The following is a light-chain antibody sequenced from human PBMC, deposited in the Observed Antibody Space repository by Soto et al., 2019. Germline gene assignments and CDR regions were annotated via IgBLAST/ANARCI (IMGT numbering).Light chain of an antibody. V-gene: IGKV3D-15*01. CDR1: QSVSTY. J-gene: IGKJ5*01. CDR3: QQYNNWPPTT. CDR2: LAS. Sequence: EIVLTQSPATLSLSPGERATLSCRASQSVSTYLAWYQQKPGQAPRLLIYLASTRAPGIPARFSGSGSGTEFTLTISSLQSEDFAVYYCQQYNNWPPTTFGQGTRLEI.